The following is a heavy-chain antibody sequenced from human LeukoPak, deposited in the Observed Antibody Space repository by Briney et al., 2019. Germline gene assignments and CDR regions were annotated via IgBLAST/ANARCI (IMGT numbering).Heavy chain of an antibody. J-gene: IGHJ4*02. CDR2: IYYSGST. CDR1: GGSISSYY. CDR3: ASRGSCWYFDY. Sequence: SETLSLPCTVSGGSISSYYWSWIRQPPAKGLEWIGYIYYSGSTNYNPSLKSRVTISVDTSKNQFSLKLSSVTAADTAVYYCASRGSCWYFDYWGQGTLVTVSS. V-gene: IGHV4-59*01. D-gene: IGHD6-19*01.